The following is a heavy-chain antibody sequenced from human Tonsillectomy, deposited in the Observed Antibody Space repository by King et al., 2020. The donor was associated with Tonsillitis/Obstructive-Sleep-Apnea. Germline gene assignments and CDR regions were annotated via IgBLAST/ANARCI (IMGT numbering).Heavy chain of an antibody. CDR3: ARAPGQWPASFDY. CDR1: GYSFTSYW. Sequence: FQLVQSGAEVKKPGESLKIFCKGSGYSFTSYWIGWVRQMPGKGLEWNGIIYPGDSYTRYSPSFQGHATISAAKSISAAYLQWSSLKASDTAMYYCARAPGQWPASFDYWGQGTLVTVSS. V-gene: IGHV5-51*01. J-gene: IGHJ4*02. D-gene: IGHD6-19*01. CDR2: IYPGDSYT.